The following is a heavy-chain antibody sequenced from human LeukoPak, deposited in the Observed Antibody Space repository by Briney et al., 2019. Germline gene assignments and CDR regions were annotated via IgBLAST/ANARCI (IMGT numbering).Heavy chain of an antibody. CDR2: IHPSGST. V-gene: IGHV4-4*07. CDR1: GDSISSYY. CDR3: ARGPPPDFDY. J-gene: IGHJ4*02. Sequence: SETLSLTCTVSGDSISSYYWSWIRQPAGKGLEWIGRIHPSGSTNYNPSLKSRVTLSVDTSKNEFSLRLSSVTAADTAVYYCARGPPPDFDYWGRGTLVTVSS.